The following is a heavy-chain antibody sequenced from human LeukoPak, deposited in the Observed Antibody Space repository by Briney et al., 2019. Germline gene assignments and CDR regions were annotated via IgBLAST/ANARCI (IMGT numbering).Heavy chain of an antibody. V-gene: IGHV1-46*03. CDR2: INPSGGST. Sequence: PGASVKVSCKSSRYTFTSYYMHWVRQAPGQGLEWMGIINPSGGSTSYAQKFQGRVTMTRDTSTSTVYMELSSLRSEDTAVYYCARETSNTAMLNWGQGTLVTVSS. J-gene: IGHJ4*02. D-gene: IGHD5-18*01. CDR3: ARETSNTAMLN. CDR1: RYTFTSYY.